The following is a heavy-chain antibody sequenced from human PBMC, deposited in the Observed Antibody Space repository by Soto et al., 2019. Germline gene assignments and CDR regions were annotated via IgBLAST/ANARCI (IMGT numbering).Heavy chain of an antibody. J-gene: IGHJ4*02. V-gene: IGHV4-31*03. D-gene: IGHD5-12*01. Sequence: SETLSLTCTVSGGSISSGGYYWSWIRQHPGKGLEWIGYIYYSGSTYYNPSLKSRVTISVDTSKNQFSLKLSSVTAADTAVYYCARSVATSSGYFDYWGQGTLVTVSS. CDR3: ARSVATSSGYFDY. CDR2: IYYSGST. CDR1: GGSISSGGYY.